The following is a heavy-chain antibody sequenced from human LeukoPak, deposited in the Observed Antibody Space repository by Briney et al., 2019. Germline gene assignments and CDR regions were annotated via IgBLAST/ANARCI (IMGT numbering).Heavy chain of an antibody. D-gene: IGHD2-21*02. Sequence: SETLSLTCTVSGGSISSYYWSWIRQPSGKGLEWIGYIYYSGSTNYNPSLKSRVTISVDTSKNQFSLKLSSVTAADTAVYYCAREMTDGSFDYWGQGTLVTVSS. V-gene: IGHV4-59*01. CDR3: AREMTDGSFDY. CDR2: IYYSGST. CDR1: GGSISSYY. J-gene: IGHJ4*02.